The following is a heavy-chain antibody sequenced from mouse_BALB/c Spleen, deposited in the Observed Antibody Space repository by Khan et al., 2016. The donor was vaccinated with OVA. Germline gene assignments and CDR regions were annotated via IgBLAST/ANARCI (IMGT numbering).Heavy chain of an antibody. J-gene: IGHJ3*01. CDR2: INTYTGEP. D-gene: IGHD1-2*01. Sequence: LVESGPELKKPGETVKISCKASGYTFTNYGMNWVKQAPGKGLKWMGWINTYTGEPTYADDFKGRFAFSLETSASTAYLQINNLKNEDTATYFCERDYGYAYWDQGTLVTVSA. V-gene: IGHV9-3-1*01. CDR1: GYTFTNYG. CDR3: ERDYGYAY.